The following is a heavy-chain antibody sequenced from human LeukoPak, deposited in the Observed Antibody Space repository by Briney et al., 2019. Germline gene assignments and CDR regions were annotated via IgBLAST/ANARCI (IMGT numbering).Heavy chain of an antibody. V-gene: IGHV1-46*01. CDR3: ASTIVYGDYVDY. Sequence: ASVKASCKASGYTFTSYYMHWVRQAPGYGLEWMGIINPSGGSTSYAQKFQGRVTMTRDTSTSTVYMELSSLRSEDTAVYYCASTIVYGDYVDYWGQGTLVTVSS. D-gene: IGHD4-17*01. CDR1: GYTFTSYY. CDR2: INPSGGST. J-gene: IGHJ4*02.